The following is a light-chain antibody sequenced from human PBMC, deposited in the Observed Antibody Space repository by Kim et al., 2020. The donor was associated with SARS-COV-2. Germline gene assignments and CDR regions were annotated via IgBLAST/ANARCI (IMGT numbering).Light chain of an antibody. CDR2: DAT. J-gene: IGKJ1*01. Sequence: SPGERASLSCRASPTINNKLVWYPQKPGQAPRLLIYDATTRAAGVPARFIGRGSEPDFTLTISSLQSEDFAVYYWQQSNDWPPLSFGQGTKVDIK. V-gene: IGKV3-15*01. CDR1: PTINNK. CDR3: QQSNDWPPLS.